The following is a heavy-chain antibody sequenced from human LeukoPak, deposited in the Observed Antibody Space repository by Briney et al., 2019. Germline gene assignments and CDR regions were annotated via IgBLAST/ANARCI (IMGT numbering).Heavy chain of an antibody. Sequence: ASVKVSCKASGYTFTSYDINWVRQAPGQGLEWMGWMNPNSGNTGYAQKFQGRVTITRNTSISTVYMELSSLRSEDTAVYYCARDRYDSSGYYFDYWGQGTLVTVSS. D-gene: IGHD3-22*01. V-gene: IGHV1-8*03. CDR2: MNPNSGNT. CDR1: GYTFTSYD. CDR3: ARDRYDSSGYYFDY. J-gene: IGHJ4*02.